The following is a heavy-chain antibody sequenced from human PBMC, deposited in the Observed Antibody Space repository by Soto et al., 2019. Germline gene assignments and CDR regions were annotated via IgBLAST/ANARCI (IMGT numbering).Heavy chain of an antibody. J-gene: IGHJ5*02. CDR1: GFTFSSYW. D-gene: IGHD3-3*01. CDR3: ARNDYDFWSGFYFPS. CDR2: IKQDGSEK. V-gene: IGHV3-7*01. Sequence: PGGSLRLSCAASGFTFSSYWMTWVRQAPGKGLEWVANIKQDGSEKYYADSVKGRFTISRDNAKNSLYLQMNSLRAEDTAVYYCARNDYDFWSGFYFPSWGQGTLVTVSS.